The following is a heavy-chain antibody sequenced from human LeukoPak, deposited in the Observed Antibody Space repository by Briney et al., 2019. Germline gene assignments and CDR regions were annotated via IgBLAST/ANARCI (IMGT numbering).Heavy chain of an antibody. V-gene: IGHV3-23*01. CDR2: IYEYGGTT. CDR3: AKDFRIGYSAHFDY. D-gene: IGHD2-21*01. Sequence: PGGSLRLSCVGSGFTFRSHAMSWVRQAPEKGLEFVSGIYEYGGTTYYADSVKGRFSISRDNSKNTLYLQMDSLRGEDTAVYYCAKDFRIGYSAHFDYWGQGALVTVSS. CDR1: GFTFRSHA. J-gene: IGHJ4*02.